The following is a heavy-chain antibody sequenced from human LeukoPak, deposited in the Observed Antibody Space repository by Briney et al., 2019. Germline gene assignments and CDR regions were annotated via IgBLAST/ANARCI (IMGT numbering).Heavy chain of an antibody. V-gene: IGHV4-61*02. J-gene: IGHJ3*02. D-gene: IGHD3-3*01. Sequence: SETLSLTCTASGGSISSGSYYGSWIRQPAGKGLEWIGRIYTSGSTNYNPSLKSRVTISVDTSNNQFFLKLSSVTAADTAVYYCARAAEWLPPADSCDMWGRGTMDTVS. CDR2: IYTSGST. CDR3: ARAAEWLPPADSCDM. CDR1: GGSISSGSYY.